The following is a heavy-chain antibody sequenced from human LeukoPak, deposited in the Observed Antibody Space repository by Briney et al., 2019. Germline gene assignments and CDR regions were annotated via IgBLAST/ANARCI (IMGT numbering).Heavy chain of an antibody. J-gene: IGHJ4*02. CDR1: GGSFSGYY. V-gene: IGHV4-34*01. CDR3: ARGSEMATILIDY. D-gene: IGHD5-24*01. CDR2: INHSGST. Sequence: SETLSLTCAVYGGSFSGYYWSWIRQPPGKGLEWIGEINHSGSTNYNPSLKSRVTITVDTSKNQSSLKLSSVSAADTAVYYCARGSEMATILIDYWGEETLVTVSS.